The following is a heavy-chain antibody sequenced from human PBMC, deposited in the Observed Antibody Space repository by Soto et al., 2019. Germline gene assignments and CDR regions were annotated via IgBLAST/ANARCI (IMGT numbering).Heavy chain of an antibody. V-gene: IGHV3-23*01. J-gene: IGHJ4*02. CDR2: ISSSGDT. CDR1: EFTFSNYA. Sequence: VQMLESGGGLVQPGGSLRLSCAASEFTFSNYAMTWDRQAPGKGLEWVSVISSSGDTYYADSVKGRFTISRDNSRNTLYLQMNSLRAEDSAVYYCAKGSGGSQYSGLDYWGQGSLVTVSS. CDR3: AKGSGGSQYSGLDY. D-gene: IGHD2-15*01.